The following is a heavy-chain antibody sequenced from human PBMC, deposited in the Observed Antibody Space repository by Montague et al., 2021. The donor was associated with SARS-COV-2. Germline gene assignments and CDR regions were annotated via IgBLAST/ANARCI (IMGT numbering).Heavy chain of an antibody. J-gene: IGHJ4*02. CDR3: ARETNWSYGSSFDY. CDR2: IKEDGSEK. V-gene: IGHV3-7*01. CDR1: GFTFSSYW. D-gene: IGHD1-26*01. Sequence: SLRLSCAASGFTFSSYWMSWVRQAPGKGLEWVANIKEDGSEKKYVGSVKGRFTISRDNAKDSLYLQMNSLRAEDTAVYYCARETNWSYGSSFDYWGQGTLVTVSS.